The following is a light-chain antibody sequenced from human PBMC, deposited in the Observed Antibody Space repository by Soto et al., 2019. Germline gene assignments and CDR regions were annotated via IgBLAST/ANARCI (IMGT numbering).Light chain of an antibody. CDR1: QSLLHKNGNNY. CDR2: MGF. V-gene: IGKV2-28*01. Sequence: DIVMTQSPLSLPVTPGEAVSISCRSSQSLLHKNGNNYFNWYLXKPGQSPQVXFYMGFKRASGVPDRFSGSGSGTDFTMRISRVEAEDVGVYYCMQALQTPPTFGQGTKVDIK. CDR3: MQALQTPPT. J-gene: IGKJ1*01.